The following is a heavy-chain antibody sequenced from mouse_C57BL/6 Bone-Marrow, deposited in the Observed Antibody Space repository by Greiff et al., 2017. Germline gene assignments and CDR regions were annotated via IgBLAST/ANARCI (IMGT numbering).Heavy chain of an antibody. CDR1: GYTFTEYT. CDR3: ARNEEGTWFAY. Sequence: SGAELVKPGASVKLSCKASGYTFTEYTIHWIKQRCGQSLEWIGWFYPGSDGIKYNEKFKDKATLTVDKSSNTVYMERSRFTSEDSAVYFCARNEEGTWFAYWGQGTLITVSA. J-gene: IGHJ3*01. CDR2: FYPGSDGI. V-gene: IGHV1-62-2*01.